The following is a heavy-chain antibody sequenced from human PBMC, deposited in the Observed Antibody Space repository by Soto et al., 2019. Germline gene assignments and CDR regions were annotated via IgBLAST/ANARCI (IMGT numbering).Heavy chain of an antibody. J-gene: IGHJ4*02. CDR3: AKEERHSGYIIDY. V-gene: IGHV3-30*18. D-gene: IGHD5-12*01. CDR1: GFTFSSYG. Sequence: GGSLRLSCAASGFTFSSYGMHWVRQAPGKGLEWVAVISYDGSNKYYADSVKGRFTISRDNSKNTLYLQMNSLRAEDTAVYYCAKEERHSGYIIDYWGQGTVVTVSS. CDR2: ISYDGSNK.